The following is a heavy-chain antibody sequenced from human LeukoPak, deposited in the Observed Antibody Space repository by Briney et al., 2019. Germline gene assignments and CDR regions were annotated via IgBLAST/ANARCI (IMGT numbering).Heavy chain of an antibody. CDR3: ARGPICGSSCYLDY. J-gene: IGHJ4*02. V-gene: IGHV4-4*07. D-gene: IGHD2-15*01. CDR1: GDSISSYY. CDR2: LHTSGST. Sequence: SETLSLTCTVSGDSISSYYWSWIRQPAGKGLEWIGRLHTSGSTIYNPSLKSRVTISVDKSKNQFSLKLTSVTAADTAVYYCARGPICGSSCYLDYWGQGSLVAVSS.